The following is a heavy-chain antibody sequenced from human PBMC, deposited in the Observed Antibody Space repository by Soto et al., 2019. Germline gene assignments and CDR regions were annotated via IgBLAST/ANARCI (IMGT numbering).Heavy chain of an antibody. Sequence: QPVGSLRLSCVVSGFTFSSYWMNWVRQAPGKGLEWVAVISYDGSYQYYVDSVKGRFTISRDNSKNTLYLQMNSLRAEDTAVYYCAKDEISKTIRGDAFNFWGQGTMVTVSS. J-gene: IGHJ3*01. V-gene: IGHV3-30*18. D-gene: IGHD1-7*01. CDR1: GFTFSSYW. CDR2: ISYDGSYQ. CDR3: AKDEISKTIRGDAFNF.